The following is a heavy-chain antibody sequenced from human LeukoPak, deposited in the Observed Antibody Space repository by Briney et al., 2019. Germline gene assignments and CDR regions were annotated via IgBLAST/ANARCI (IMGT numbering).Heavy chain of an antibody. V-gene: IGHV4-59*01. CDR1: GGSISYYY. Sequence: SETLSLTCTVSGGSISYYYWTWIRQSPGKGLEWIGQIYYTGRTYYNPSLERRVTISLDTSWIQFPLIMTSVTAADTAMYYCARGGTYNDILSFDPWGQGTLVSVSS. CDR3: ARGGTYNDILSFDP. J-gene: IGHJ5*02. D-gene: IGHD3-9*01. CDR2: IYYTGRT.